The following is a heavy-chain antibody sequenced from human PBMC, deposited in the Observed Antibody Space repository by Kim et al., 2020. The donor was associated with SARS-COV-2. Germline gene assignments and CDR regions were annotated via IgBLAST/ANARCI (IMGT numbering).Heavy chain of an antibody. Sequence: ASVKVSCKASGYTFTSYYMHWVRQAPGQGLEWMGIINPSGGSTSYAQKFQGRVTMTRDTSTSTVYMELSSLRSEDTAVYYCARERDSSGYHIQHYGMDVWGQGTTVTVSS. D-gene: IGHD3-22*01. J-gene: IGHJ6*02. CDR1: GYTFTSYY. CDR3: ARERDSSGYHIQHYGMDV. V-gene: IGHV1-46*01. CDR2: INPSGGST.